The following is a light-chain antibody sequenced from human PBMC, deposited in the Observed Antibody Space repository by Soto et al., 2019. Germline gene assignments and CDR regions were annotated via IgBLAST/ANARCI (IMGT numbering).Light chain of an antibody. V-gene: IGKV1-5*01. CDR1: QSISRW. Sequence: DIQMTHSPSTLSASVGDIVTITCRASQSISRWLAWYQQKPGRAPKLLIHDATSLESGVPSRFSGSGFGTDSTLTISSLQHEDFATYYCQQSYYNPTFGQGTKVDIK. CDR2: DAT. J-gene: IGKJ1*01. CDR3: QQSYYNPT.